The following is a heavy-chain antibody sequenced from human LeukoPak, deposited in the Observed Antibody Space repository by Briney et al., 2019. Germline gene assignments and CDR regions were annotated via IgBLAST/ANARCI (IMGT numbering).Heavy chain of an antibody. D-gene: IGHD1/OR15-1a*01. V-gene: IGHV3-30-3*01. Sequence: LKLSWSAFGFTFSSFVVRWGRPAPGEGLGVEAVKSYDGSNKYYANSVKRRFTISRDSSENTLYLQMNSLRAEDTAVYYCARELVVGGKLAPNKNSDYWGQGTLVTVSS. CDR2: KSYDGSNK. J-gene: IGHJ4*02. CDR3: ARELVVGGKLAPNKNSDY. CDR1: GFTFSSFV.